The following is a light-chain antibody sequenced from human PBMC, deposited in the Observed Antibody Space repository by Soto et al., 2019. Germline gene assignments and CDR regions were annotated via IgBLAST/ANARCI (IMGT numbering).Light chain of an antibody. Sequence: QSAPTQPASVSGSPGQSITISCTGTSSDVGGYNYVSWYQHHPGKAPKLMIYDVSHRPSGVSDRFSGSKSGNTASLTISGLQAEDEADYYCYSYISITTWVFGGGTKLTVL. CDR1: SSDVGGYNY. CDR3: YSYISITTWV. V-gene: IGLV2-14*03. CDR2: DVS. J-gene: IGLJ3*02.